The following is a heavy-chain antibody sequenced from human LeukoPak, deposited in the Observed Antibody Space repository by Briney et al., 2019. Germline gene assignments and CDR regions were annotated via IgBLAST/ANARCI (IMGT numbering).Heavy chain of an antibody. CDR3: ATQYSGSSRLLGY. D-gene: IGHD1-26*01. CDR2: INPNSGGT. V-gene: IGHV1-2*06. CDR1: GYTFTGYY. Sequence: ASVKVSCKASGYTFTGYYTHWVRQAPGQGLEWMGRINPNSGGTNYAQKFQGRVTMTRDTSISTAYMELSRLRSDDTAVYYCATQYSGSSRLLGYWGQGTLVTVSS. J-gene: IGHJ4*02.